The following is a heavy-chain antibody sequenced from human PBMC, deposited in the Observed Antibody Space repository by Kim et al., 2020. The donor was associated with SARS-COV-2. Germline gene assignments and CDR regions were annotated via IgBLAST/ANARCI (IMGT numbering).Heavy chain of an antibody. CDR3: ARGWGGILTGPGIFDY. D-gene: IGHD3-9*01. J-gene: IGHJ4*02. CDR1: GYSFTSYW. Sequence: GESLKISCKGSGYSFTSYWIGWVRQMPGKGLEWMGIIYPGDSDTRYSPSFQGQVTISADKSISTAYLQWSSLKASDTAMYYCARGWGGILTGPGIFDYWGQGTLVTVSS. CDR2: IYPGDSDT. V-gene: IGHV5-51*01.